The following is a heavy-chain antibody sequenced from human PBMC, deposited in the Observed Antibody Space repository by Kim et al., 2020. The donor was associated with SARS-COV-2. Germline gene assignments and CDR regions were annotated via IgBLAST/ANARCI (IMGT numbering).Heavy chain of an antibody. V-gene: IGHV3-33*01. CDR2: GSNK. CDR3: CVAGTTDY. D-gene: IGHD1-1*01. J-gene: IGHJ4*02. Sequence: GSNKYYADSVMGRFTISRDNSKNTLYLQMNSLRAEDTAVYYCCVAGTTDYWGQGTLVTVSS.